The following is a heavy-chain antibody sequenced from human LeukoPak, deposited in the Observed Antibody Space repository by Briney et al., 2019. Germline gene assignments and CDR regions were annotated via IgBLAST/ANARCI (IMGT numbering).Heavy chain of an antibody. CDR3: ARRGYGDYTNGFDY. CDR1: GYSFTSYW. J-gene: IGHJ4*02. V-gene: IGHV5-10-1*01. CDR2: IDPSDSYT. D-gene: IGHD4-17*01. Sequence: GESLRISCKGSGYSFTSYWISWVRQMPGKGLEWTGMIDPSDSYTNYSPSFQGHVTISADKSISTAYLQWSSLKASDTAMYYCARRGYGDYTNGFDYWGQGTLVTVSS.